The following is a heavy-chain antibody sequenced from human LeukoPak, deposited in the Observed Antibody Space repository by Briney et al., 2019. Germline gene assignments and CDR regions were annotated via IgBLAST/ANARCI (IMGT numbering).Heavy chain of an antibody. CDR3: ARDPISYYYDSSGAFDI. CDR1: GYTFTSYG. CDR2: ISAYNSNT. D-gene: IGHD3-22*01. J-gene: IGHJ3*02. V-gene: IGHV1-18*04. Sequence: ASVKVSCKASGYTFTSYGISWVRQAPGQGLEWMGRISAYNSNTNYAQKLQGRVTMTTDTSTSTAYMELRSLRSDDTAVYYCARDPISYYYDSSGAFDIWGQGTMVTVSS.